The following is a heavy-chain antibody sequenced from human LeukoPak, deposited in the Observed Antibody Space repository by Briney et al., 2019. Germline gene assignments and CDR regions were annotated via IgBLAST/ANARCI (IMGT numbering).Heavy chain of an antibody. CDR3: TTDRIVGATVSGY. V-gene: IGHV3-15*01. CDR1: GFTFSNAW. CDR2: IKSKTDGGTT. D-gene: IGHD1-26*01. Sequence: GGTLRLSCAASGFTFSNAWMSWVRQAPGKGLEWVGRIKSKTDGGTTDYAAPVKGRFTISRDDSKNTLYLQMNSLKTEDTAVYYCTTDRIVGATVSGYWGQGTLVTVSS. J-gene: IGHJ4*02.